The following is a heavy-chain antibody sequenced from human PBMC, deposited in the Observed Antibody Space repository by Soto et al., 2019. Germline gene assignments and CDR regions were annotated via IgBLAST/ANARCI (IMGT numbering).Heavy chain of an antibody. D-gene: IGHD3-9*01. CDR1: GDTFISYG. V-gene: IGHV1-3*01. CDR3: AKELDENLTGPNFAP. Sequence: ASVKVSCKASGDTFISYGIHWVRQAPGQRLEWMGWINAYNGNTKYSQKFQDRVTFTRDTSASTAYMELSSLTSGDAAVYYCAKELDENLTGPNFAPWGQGTLVTVSS. CDR2: INAYNGNT. J-gene: IGHJ5*02.